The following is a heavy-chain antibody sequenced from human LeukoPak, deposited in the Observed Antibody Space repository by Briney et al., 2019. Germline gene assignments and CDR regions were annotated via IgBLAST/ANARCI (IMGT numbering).Heavy chain of an antibody. CDR2: ISGSGGST. D-gene: IGHD5-18*01. Sequence: PGGSLRLSCAASGFTFSSYAMSWVRQAPGKGLEWVSAISGSGGSTYYADSVKGRFTISRDNAKSTLYLQMNSLRAEDTAVYYCARGGGYSYGATDYWGQGTLVTVSS. J-gene: IGHJ4*02. CDR3: ARGGGYSYGATDY. V-gene: IGHV3-23*01. CDR1: GFTFSSYA.